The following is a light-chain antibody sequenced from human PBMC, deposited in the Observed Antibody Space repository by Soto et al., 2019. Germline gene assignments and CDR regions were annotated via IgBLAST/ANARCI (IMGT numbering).Light chain of an antibody. V-gene: IGLV2-14*01. CDR2: EVS. CDR3: SSYTSSSTLL. Sequence: QSALTQPASVSGSAGQSITISCSGTMRDVGAYNLVSWYQQHPGTAPKLMIYEVSNRPSGVSNRFSGSKSGNTASLTISGLQAEDEADYYCSSYTSSSTLLFGGGTKLTVL. J-gene: IGLJ2*01. CDR1: MRDVGAYNL.